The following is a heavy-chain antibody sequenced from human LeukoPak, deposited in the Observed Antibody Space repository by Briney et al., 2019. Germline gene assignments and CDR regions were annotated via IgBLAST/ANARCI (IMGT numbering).Heavy chain of an antibody. D-gene: IGHD3-22*01. CDR2: TNQSRKKT. CDR3: ARDLDHYYSSAYFDAFDI. CDR1: RFTLSTYW. J-gene: IGHJ3*02. V-gene: IGHV3-7*01. Sequence: GGSLRLSCAASRFTLSTYWMTWVRQAPGQGLEWVANTNQSRKKTNYVDSVKGRFTISRDNAKNLLYLHMNNLRAEDTALYYCARDLDHYYSSAYFDAFDIWGQGTMVTVSS.